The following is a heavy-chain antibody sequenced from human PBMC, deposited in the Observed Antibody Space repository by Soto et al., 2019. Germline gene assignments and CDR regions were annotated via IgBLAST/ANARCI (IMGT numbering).Heavy chain of an antibody. V-gene: IGHV1-18*01. CDR3: ARVSVAGTIGDY. CDR1: GYPFNSYG. J-gene: IGHJ4*02. Sequence: GSVNVCYKTSGYPFNSYGIIVVRQAPGQGLEWMGRISAYNGNTNCAQKLHGRVTMTTYTSTSTAYMELRSLRSDDTAVYYCARVSVAGTIGDYWGQGTMVTVSS. CDR2: ISAYNGNT. D-gene: IGHD6-19*01.